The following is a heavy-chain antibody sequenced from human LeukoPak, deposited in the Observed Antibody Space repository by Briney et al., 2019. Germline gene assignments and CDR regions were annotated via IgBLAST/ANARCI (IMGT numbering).Heavy chain of an antibody. D-gene: IGHD5-24*01. V-gene: IGHV4-59*01. Sequence: SETLSLTCTVSGDSISSYYWSWIRQPPGKGLEWIAYLYYSGNTNYNPSLKSRVTISVDTSKNQFSLKLTSVTAADTALYYCARVYGYNFYYFDYWGQGILVTVSS. J-gene: IGHJ4*02. CDR1: GDSISSYY. CDR3: ARVYGYNFYYFDY. CDR2: LYYSGNT.